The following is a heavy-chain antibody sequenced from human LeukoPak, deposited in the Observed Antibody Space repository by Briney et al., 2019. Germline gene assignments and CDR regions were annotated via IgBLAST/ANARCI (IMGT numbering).Heavy chain of an antibody. Sequence: GGSLRLSCAGAGFTFDDSVMHWVRQAPGKGLEWISTINWNSGNIGYADSVKGRFTISRDNAKNSLFLQMNSLRTEDTALYYCAKGGHPTRYYYGMDVWGQGTTVTVSS. D-gene: IGHD2-15*01. CDR2: INWNSGNI. CDR1: GFTFDDSV. CDR3: AKGGHPTRYYYGMDV. J-gene: IGHJ6*02. V-gene: IGHV3-9*01.